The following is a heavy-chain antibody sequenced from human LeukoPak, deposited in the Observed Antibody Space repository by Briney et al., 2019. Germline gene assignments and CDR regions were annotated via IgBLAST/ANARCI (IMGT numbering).Heavy chain of an antibody. CDR2: INHSGHT. Sequence: SETLSLTCAVYGGSFSDYYWSWIRQPPGKGLEWIGEINHSGHTNYNPSLKSRVTISVDTSKNQFSLRLSSVTAADTAVYYCAREVWSGSDQALDYWGQGTLVTVSS. J-gene: IGHJ4*02. CDR1: GGSFSDYY. CDR3: AREVWSGSDQALDY. V-gene: IGHV4-34*01. D-gene: IGHD3-3*01.